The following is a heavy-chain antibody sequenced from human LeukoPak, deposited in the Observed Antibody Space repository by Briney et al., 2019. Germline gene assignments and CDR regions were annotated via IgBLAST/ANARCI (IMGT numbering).Heavy chain of an antibody. Sequence: GGSLRLSCTASGFTFTNYAMNWVRQAPGKGLEWVSGFSGRGDSIYYADSVKGRFTISGDNSKNTLYLQMNSLRAEDTAVYYCAKDQSKSGRFDPWGQGTLVTVSS. CDR3: AKDQSKSGRFDP. V-gene: IGHV3-23*01. J-gene: IGHJ5*02. CDR1: GFTFTNYA. CDR2: FSGRGDSI. D-gene: IGHD3-3*01.